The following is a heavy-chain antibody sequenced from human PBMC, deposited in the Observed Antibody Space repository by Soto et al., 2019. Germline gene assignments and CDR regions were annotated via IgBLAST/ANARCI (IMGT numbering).Heavy chain of an antibody. J-gene: IGHJ6*02. CDR1: GYSFASYW. CDR2: IYPGDSDS. CDR3: ARPRSGSYRLDYYGMDV. V-gene: IGHV5-51*01. D-gene: IGHD3-10*01. Sequence: ESLTISCQVSGYSFASYWIAWVRQMPGKGLEWMGIIYPGDSDSRYSPSFQGQVTISADKSISTAYLQWNSLKASDTAIYYCARPRSGSYRLDYYGMDVWGQGTTVTVSS.